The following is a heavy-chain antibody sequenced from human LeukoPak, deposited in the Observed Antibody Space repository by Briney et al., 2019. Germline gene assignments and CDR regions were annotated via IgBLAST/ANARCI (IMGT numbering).Heavy chain of an antibody. CDR3: AREDYCSGGSCYSGYFQH. J-gene: IGHJ1*01. CDR1: GGSISSSSYY. Sequence: KASETLSLTRTVSGGSISSSSYYWGWIRQPPGKGLEWIGSIYYSGTTNYNPSLNSRVTISVDTSKNQFSLKLSSVTAADTAVYYCAREDYCSGGSCYSGYFQHWGQGTLVTVSS. CDR2: IYYSGTT. V-gene: IGHV4-39*07. D-gene: IGHD2-15*01.